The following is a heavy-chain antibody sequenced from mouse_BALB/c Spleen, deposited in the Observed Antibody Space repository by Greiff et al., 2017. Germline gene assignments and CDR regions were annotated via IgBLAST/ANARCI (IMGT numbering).Heavy chain of an antibody. CDR3: ARDWGGYYYAMDY. V-gene: IGHV7-3*02. Sequence: EVHLVESGGGLVQPGGSLRLSCATSGFTFTDYYMSWVRQPPGKALEWLGFIRNKANGYTTEYSASVKGRFTISRDNSQSILYLQMNTLRAEDSATYYCARDWGGYYYAMDYWGQGTSVTVSS. J-gene: IGHJ4*01. CDR1: GFTFTDYY. CDR2: IRNKANGYTT.